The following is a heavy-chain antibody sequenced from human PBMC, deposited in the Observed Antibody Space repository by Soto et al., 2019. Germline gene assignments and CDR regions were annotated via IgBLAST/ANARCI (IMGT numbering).Heavy chain of an antibody. Sequence: GSLRLSCAASGFTFSAYAMSWVRQAPGKGLEWISAIRGRGDSTYYADSVKGRFTISRDNSKNTLYLQTNSLRAEDTAVYYCAKDDYYGSGTYCAVWGQGTTVTVSS. CDR3: AKDDYYGSGTYCAV. D-gene: IGHD3-10*01. CDR1: GFTFSAYA. CDR2: IRGRGDST. J-gene: IGHJ6*02. V-gene: IGHV3-23*01.